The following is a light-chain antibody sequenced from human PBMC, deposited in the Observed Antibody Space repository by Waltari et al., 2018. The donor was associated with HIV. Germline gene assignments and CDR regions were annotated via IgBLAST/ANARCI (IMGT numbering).Light chain of an antibody. CDR3: ASWDDNLGHWI. CDR2: RND. CDR1: KSNIGTTL. Sequence: QPKMTQAPSASKTPGQRITMSCSWTKSNIGTTLIYWYQQIAGAAPRLVMARNDQRPAGVPDRFSGTKSGTSAFLAITGLRLDDEATYFCASWDDNLGHWIFGGGTKLTVL. V-gene: IGLV1-47*01. J-gene: IGLJ2*01.